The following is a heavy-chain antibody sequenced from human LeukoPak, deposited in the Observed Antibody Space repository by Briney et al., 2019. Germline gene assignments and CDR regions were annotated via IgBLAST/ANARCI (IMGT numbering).Heavy chain of an antibody. CDR3: ARTLGYCSSTSCYTGHRGTYYYYGMDV. Sequence: AGGSLRLSCAASGFTFSSYAMSWVRQAPGKGLEWVSAISGSGGSTYYADSVKGRFTISRDNAKNSLYLQMNSLRAEDTAVYYCARTLGYCSSTSCYTGHRGTYYYYGMDVWGQGTTVTVSS. V-gene: IGHV3-23*01. D-gene: IGHD2-2*02. CDR1: GFTFSSYA. CDR2: ISGSGGST. J-gene: IGHJ6*02.